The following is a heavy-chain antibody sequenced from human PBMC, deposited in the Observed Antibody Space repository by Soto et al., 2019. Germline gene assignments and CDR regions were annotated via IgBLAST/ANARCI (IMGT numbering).Heavy chain of an antibody. Sequence: QVQLVQPGTEVRKPGASVKVSCETSGDTFTNFDLNWVRQASGQGLEWIGWMRADSGHSGHARKFQGRVSMTRDTSRRTAYMERSSLRAEDTAVYYCARYIFGQGFKAWGQGTLVFVSS. CDR2: MRADSGHS. V-gene: IGHV1-8*01. J-gene: IGHJ5*02. CDR3: ARYIFGQGFKA. CDR1: GDTFTNFD. D-gene: IGHD3-3*02.